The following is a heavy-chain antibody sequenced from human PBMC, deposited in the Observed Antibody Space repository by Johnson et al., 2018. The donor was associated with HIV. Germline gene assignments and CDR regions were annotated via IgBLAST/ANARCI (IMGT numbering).Heavy chain of an antibody. CDR3: AREYSSLSQGAFDI. J-gene: IGHJ3*02. D-gene: IGHD6-6*01. CDR1: GFTFSSYA. Sequence: QVQLVESGGGVVQPGRSLRLSCAASGFTFSSYAMHWVRQAPGKGLEWVANIKQDGSNKYYADSVKGRFTISRDNSKNTLYLQMNSLRAEDTAVYYCAREYSSLSQGAFDIWGQGTMVTVSS. CDR2: IKQDGSNK. V-gene: IGHV3-30*01.